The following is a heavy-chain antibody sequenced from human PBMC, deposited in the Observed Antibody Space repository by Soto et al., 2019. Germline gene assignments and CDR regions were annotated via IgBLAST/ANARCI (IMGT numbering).Heavy chain of an antibody. CDR3: ARDPWFGELTDCYFDL. D-gene: IGHD3-10*01. J-gene: IGHJ2*01. Sequence: EVQLVESGGGLVQPGGSLRLSCAASGFTFSSYWRSWVRQAPGKGLEWVANIKQDGSEKYYVDSVKGRFTISRDNAKNSLYLQMNSLRAEDTAVYYCARDPWFGELTDCYFDLWGRGTLVTVSS. V-gene: IGHV3-7*01. CDR2: IKQDGSEK. CDR1: GFTFSSYW.